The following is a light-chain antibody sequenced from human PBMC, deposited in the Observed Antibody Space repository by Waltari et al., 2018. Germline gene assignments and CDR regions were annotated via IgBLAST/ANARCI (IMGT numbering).Light chain of an antibody. CDR2: ACS. V-gene: IGKV1-8*01. Sequence: AIRVTQSPSSLSASTGDSVTITCRASQVIRTYLGWYQQKPGKAPKLLLYACSTLQSGVPSRFSGSGSGTDFALHIQNLQSEDFATYFCQQYYAFPRTFGQGTRVEV. J-gene: IGKJ1*01. CDR3: QQYYAFPRT. CDR1: QVIRTY.